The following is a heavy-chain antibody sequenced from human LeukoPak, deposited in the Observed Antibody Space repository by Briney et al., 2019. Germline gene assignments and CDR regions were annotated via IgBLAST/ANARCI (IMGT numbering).Heavy chain of an antibody. V-gene: IGHV1-2*02. J-gene: IGHJ4*02. CDR1: GYTFTGYY. Sequence: ASVKVSCKASGYTFTGYYMHWVRQAPGQGLEWMGWINPNSGGTNYAQKFQGRVTMTRDTSISTAYMELSRLRSDDTAVYYCARYYYGSGSYCNSLNYWGQGTQVTVSS. CDR2: INPNSGGT. CDR3: ARYYYGSGSYCNSLNY. D-gene: IGHD3-10*01.